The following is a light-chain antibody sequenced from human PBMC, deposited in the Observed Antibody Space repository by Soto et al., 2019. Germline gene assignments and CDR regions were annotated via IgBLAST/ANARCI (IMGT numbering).Light chain of an antibody. CDR2: DVS. V-gene: IGLV2-14*01. CDR3: SSYTSSSTLDDV. CDR1: SSDVGGYNY. Sequence: QSALTQPASVSGSPGQSITISCTGTSSDVGGYNYVSWYQQHPGKAPKLMIYDVSNRPPGVSNRFSGSKSGNTASLTISGLQAEDEADYYCSSYTSSSTLDDVFGTGTKVTVL. J-gene: IGLJ1*01.